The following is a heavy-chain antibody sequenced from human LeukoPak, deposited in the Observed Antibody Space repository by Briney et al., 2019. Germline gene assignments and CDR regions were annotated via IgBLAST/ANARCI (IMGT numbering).Heavy chain of an antibody. D-gene: IGHD4-17*01. CDR3: ASDYGDYAEYFQH. CDR2: IYTSGST. J-gene: IGHJ1*01. CDR1: GGSISSYY. Sequence: PSETLSLTCTVAGGSISSYYWSWIRQPAGKGLEWIGRIYTSGSTNYNPSLKSRVTMSVDTSKNQFSLKLGSVTAADTAVYYCASDYGDYAEYFQHWGQGTLVTVSS. V-gene: IGHV4-4*07.